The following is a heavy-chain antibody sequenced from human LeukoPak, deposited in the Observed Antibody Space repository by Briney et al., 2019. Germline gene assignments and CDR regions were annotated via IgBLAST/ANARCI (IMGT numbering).Heavy chain of an antibody. CDR1: GGSISSGGYS. V-gene: IGHV4-30-2*01. CDR3: ARYYYGSGSYYKGFDY. CDR2: IYHSGST. D-gene: IGHD3-10*01. J-gene: IGHJ4*02. Sequence: SETLSLTCAVSGGSISSGGYSWGWIRQPPGKGLEWLGYIYHSGSTYYNPSLKSRVTISVDRSKNQFSLKLSSVTAADTAVYYCARYYYGSGSYYKGFDYWGQGTLVTVSS.